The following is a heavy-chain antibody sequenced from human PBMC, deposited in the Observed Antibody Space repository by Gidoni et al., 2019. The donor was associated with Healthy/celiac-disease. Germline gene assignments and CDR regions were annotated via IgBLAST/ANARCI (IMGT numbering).Heavy chain of an antibody. J-gene: IGHJ4*02. CDR1: GSTFRSYA. D-gene: IGHD6-19*01. V-gene: IGHV3-23*01. Sequence: EVQLLESGGGLVQPGGSLRLSCAASGSTFRSYARSWVRQAPGKGLEWVSAISGSGGSTYYADSVKGRFTISRDNSKNTLYLQMNSLRAEDTAVYYCASRLIAVAGTFSLMARFDYWGQGTLVTVSS. CDR2: ISGSGGST. CDR3: ASRLIAVAGTFSLMARFDY.